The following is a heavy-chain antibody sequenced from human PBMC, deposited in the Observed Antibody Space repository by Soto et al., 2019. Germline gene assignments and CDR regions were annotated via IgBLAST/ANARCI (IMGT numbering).Heavy chain of an antibody. CDR3: AREGLSNGFFDY. D-gene: IGHD3-3*01. CDR1: GYTFTSYY. CDR2: INPSGGST. V-gene: IGHV1-46*01. Sequence: ASVKVSCKASGYTFTSYYMHWVRQAPGQGLEWMGIINPSGGSTSYAQKFQGRVTMTRDTSTSTVYMGLSSLRSEDTAVYYCAREGLSNGFFDYWGQGTLVTVSS. J-gene: IGHJ4*02.